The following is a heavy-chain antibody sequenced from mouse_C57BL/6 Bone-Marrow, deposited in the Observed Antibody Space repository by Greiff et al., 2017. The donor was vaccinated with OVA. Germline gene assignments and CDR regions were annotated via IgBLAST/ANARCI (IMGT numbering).Heavy chain of an antibody. D-gene: IGHD1-1*01. CDR2: IDPENGDT. V-gene: IGHV14-4*01. Sequence: VQLQQSGAELVRPGASVKLSCTASGFNIKDDYMHWVKPRPEQGLEWIGWIDPENGDTEYASKFQDKATITADTSSNTAYLQLSSLTSEDTAVYYCTAWGTTVVGPFAYWGQGTLVTVSA. J-gene: IGHJ3*01. CDR1: GFNIKDDY. CDR3: TAWGTTVVGPFAY.